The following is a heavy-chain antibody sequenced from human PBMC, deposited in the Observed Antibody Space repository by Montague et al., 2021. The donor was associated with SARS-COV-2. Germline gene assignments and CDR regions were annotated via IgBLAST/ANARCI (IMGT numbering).Heavy chain of an antibody. Sequence: CAISGDSVSSNSVARSWIRQSPSRGLEWLGRTYYRSKWYSDYAPSVRGRLTVNPDASKNEFSLELNYVTPEDTAVYYCVRYSGWFYFDFWGQGTLATVSS. CDR1: GDSVSSNSVA. D-gene: IGHD6-19*01. CDR3: VRYSGWFYFDF. V-gene: IGHV6-1*01. CDR2: TYYRSKWYS. J-gene: IGHJ4*02.